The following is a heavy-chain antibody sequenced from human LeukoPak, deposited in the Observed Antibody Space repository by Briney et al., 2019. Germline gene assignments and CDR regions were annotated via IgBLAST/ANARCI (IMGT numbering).Heavy chain of an antibody. Sequence: GGSPRLSCAASGFTFSSYAMSWVRQAPGKGLEWVSAISGSGGSTYYADSVKGRFTISRDNSKNTLYLQMNSLRAEDTAVYYCAKVDRYCSGGSCYGFDYWGQGTLVTVSS. D-gene: IGHD2-15*01. CDR3: AKVDRYCSGGSCYGFDY. J-gene: IGHJ4*02. V-gene: IGHV3-23*01. CDR2: ISGSGGST. CDR1: GFTFSSYA.